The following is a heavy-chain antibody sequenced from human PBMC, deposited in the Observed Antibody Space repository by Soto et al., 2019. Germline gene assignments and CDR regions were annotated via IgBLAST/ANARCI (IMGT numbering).Heavy chain of an antibody. CDR2: IIPILGIA. CDR1: GGTFSSYP. CDR3: ARQTTVTTHWFDP. V-gene: IGHV1-69*02. J-gene: IGHJ5*02. D-gene: IGHD4-4*01. Sequence: QVQLVQSGAEVKKPGSSVKVSCKASGGTFSSYPISWVRQAPGQGLEWMGRIIPILGIANYAQKFQGRVTITADKSTSTAYMELSSLRSEDTAVYYCARQTTVTTHWFDPWGQGTLVTVSS.